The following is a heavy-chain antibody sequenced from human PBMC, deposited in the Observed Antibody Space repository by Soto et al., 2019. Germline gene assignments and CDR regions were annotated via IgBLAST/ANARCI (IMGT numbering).Heavy chain of an antibody. CDR2: IIPIFGTA. Sequence: QVQLVQSGAEVKKPGSSVKVSCKASGGTFSSYAISWVRQAPGLGLEWMGGIIPIFGTANYAQKFQGRVTITADESTSTAYMELSSLRSEDTAVYYCARGGPCSGGSCYPHYYYGMDVWGQGTTVTVSS. CDR3: ARGGPCSGGSCYPHYYYGMDV. D-gene: IGHD2-15*01. V-gene: IGHV1-69*12. J-gene: IGHJ6*02. CDR1: GGTFSSYA.